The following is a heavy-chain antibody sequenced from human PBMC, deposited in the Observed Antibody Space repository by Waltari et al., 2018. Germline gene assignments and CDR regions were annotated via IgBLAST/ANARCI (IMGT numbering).Heavy chain of an antibody. D-gene: IGHD2-2*01. Sequence: QAQLVQSGAEAKKPGASVKISCKASGFPFPSYSIHWVRQASGQRIEWMGRINAVDDDTEYSQIFQGRITLTRDTSATTAYLEMRGLTTEDTAVYRCGRGHPNTAVDFWGQGTLVSVAA. CDR2: INAVDDDT. J-gene: IGHJ4*02. CDR1: GFPFPSYS. V-gene: IGHV1-3*01. CDR3: GRGHPNTAVDF.